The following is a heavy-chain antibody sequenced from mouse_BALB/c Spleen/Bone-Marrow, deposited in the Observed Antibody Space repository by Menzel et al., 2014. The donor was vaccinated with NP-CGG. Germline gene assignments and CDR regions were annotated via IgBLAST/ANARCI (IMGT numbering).Heavy chain of an antibody. CDR3: ARRLRGY. V-gene: IGHV1-54*01. CDR1: GYAFTNHL. CDR2: INAGGGDI. D-gene: IGHD6-5*01. Sequence: QVQLQQSGGELVRPGISVRASCRAFGYAFTNHLIEREKQKNAQGLEWTGVINAGGGDIILNEKFKGKATLTADKSSSNDYMLLTSQTSDYSAVCFFARRLRGYWVQGPPLTISS. J-gene: IGHJ2*01.